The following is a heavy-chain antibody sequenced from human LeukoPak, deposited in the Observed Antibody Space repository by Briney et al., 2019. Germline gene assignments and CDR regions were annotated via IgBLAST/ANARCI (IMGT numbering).Heavy chain of an antibody. D-gene: IGHD1-20*01. J-gene: IGHJ6*03. CDR1: GYTFTIYD. CDR2: MNPNSGNT. V-gene: IGHV1-8*01. Sequence: EASVTVSFKASGYTFTIYDINWVRQATGQGLEWMGWMNPNSGNTGYAQKFQGRVTMTEDTSTDTAYIELSSLRSEDTAVYYCATAGEVTGTPYYYYYMDVWGKGTTVTVSS. CDR3: ATAGEVTGTPYYYYYMDV.